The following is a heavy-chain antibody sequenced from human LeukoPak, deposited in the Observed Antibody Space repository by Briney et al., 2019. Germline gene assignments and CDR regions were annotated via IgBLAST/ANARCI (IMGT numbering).Heavy chain of an antibody. J-gene: IGHJ4*02. CDR2: ISYDGSNK. D-gene: IGHD1-26*01. CDR1: GFTFSSYA. V-gene: IGHV3-30*04. Sequence: GGSLRLSCAASGFTFSSYAMHWVRQAPGKGLEWVAVISYDGSNKYYADSVKGRFTISRDTSKNTLYLQMNSLRPEDTAVYYCARDAHSIGSYLDYWGQGTLVAVSS. CDR3: ARDAHSIGSYLDY.